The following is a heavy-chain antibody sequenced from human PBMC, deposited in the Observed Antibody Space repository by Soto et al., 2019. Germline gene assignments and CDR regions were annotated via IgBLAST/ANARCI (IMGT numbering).Heavy chain of an antibody. CDR3: ARAPYSSSWYYFDY. J-gene: IGHJ4*02. CDR2: INHSGST. Sequence: PSETLSLTCAVYVGSFSGYYWSWIRQPPGKGLEWIGEINHSGSTNYNPSLKSRVTISVDTSKNQFSLKLSSVTAADTAVYYCARAPYSSSWYYFDYWGQGTLVTVSS. CDR1: VGSFSGYY. V-gene: IGHV4-34*01. D-gene: IGHD6-13*01.